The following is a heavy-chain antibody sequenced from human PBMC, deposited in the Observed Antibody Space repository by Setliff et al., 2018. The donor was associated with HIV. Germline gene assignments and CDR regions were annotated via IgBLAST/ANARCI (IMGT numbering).Heavy chain of an antibody. J-gene: IGHJ4*02. Sequence: SETLSLTCAVSGGSLSGYSWTWIRQIPGQGLEWIGQINHSGSYISNPSLKSRVTISIDTSKNLFFLTVRSVTAADTGIYYCARLGSGWHWVTRIDYWGRGTLVTVSS. V-gene: IGHV4-34*01. CDR1: GGSLSGYS. D-gene: IGHD6-19*01. CDR3: ARLGSGWHWVTRIDY. CDR2: INHSGSY.